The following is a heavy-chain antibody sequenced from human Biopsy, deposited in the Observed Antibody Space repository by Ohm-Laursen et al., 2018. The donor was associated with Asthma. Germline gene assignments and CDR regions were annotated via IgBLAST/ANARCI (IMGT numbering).Heavy chain of an antibody. D-gene: IGHD3-9*01. Sequence: ASVKVSCKPSGYTFIHFAIHWVRQAPGQRLEWMGWINAGDGNTKYSQKFQGRVTITRDTSASTAYMDLRSLRSEDTAMYYCARTYYDFLTGQVNDAYALWGQGTMVTVSS. V-gene: IGHV1-3*01. CDR2: INAGDGNT. CDR3: ARTYYDFLTGQVNDAYAL. J-gene: IGHJ3*01. CDR1: GYTFIHFA.